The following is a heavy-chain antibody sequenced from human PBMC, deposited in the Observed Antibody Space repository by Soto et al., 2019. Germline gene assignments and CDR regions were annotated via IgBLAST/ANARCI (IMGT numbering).Heavy chain of an antibody. CDR2: IXGXGXSX. CDR3: AKDPAATDY. CDR1: GFTFSSYA. J-gene: IGHJ4*02. D-gene: IGHD6-13*01. V-gene: IGHV3-23*01. Sequence: PGGSLRLSCAASGFTFSSYAMSWVRQAPGKXLXWXXXIXGXGXSXXXXDSVKGRFTISRDNSKNTLYLQMNSLRAEDTAVYYCAKDPAATDYWGQGTLVTVSS.